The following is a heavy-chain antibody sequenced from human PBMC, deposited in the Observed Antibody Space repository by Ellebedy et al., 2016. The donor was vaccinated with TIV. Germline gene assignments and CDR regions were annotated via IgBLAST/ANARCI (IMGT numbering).Heavy chain of an antibody. J-gene: IGHJ4*02. Sequence: GESLKISXAASGFTFSSYGMHWVRQAPGKGLEWVAVISYDGSNKYYADSVKGRFTISRDNSKNTLYLQMNSLRAEDTAVYYCAKLGTGMTDYWGQGTLVTVSS. CDR3: AKLGTGMTDY. CDR1: GFTFSSYG. CDR2: ISYDGSNK. D-gene: IGHD7-27*01. V-gene: IGHV3-30*18.